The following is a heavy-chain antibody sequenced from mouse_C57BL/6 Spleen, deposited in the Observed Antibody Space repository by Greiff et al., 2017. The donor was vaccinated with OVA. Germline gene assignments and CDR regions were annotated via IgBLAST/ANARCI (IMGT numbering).Heavy chain of an antibody. CDR3: TRSDYSNSFAY. D-gene: IGHD2-5*01. V-gene: IGHV1-15*01. CDR1: GYTFTDYE. CDR2: IDPETGGT. J-gene: IGHJ3*01. Sequence: LVESGAELVRPGASVTLSCKASGYTFTDYEMHWVKQTPVHGLEWIGAIDPETGGTAYNQKFKGKAILTADKSSSTAYMELRSLTSEDSAVYYCTRSDYSNSFAYWGQGTLVTVSA.